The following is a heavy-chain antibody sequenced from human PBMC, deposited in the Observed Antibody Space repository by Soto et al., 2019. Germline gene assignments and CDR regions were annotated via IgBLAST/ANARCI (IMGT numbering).Heavy chain of an antibody. J-gene: IGHJ6*02. CDR1: GYTFTSYY. V-gene: IGHV1-46*03. CDR2: INPSGGST. D-gene: IGHD3-10*01. Sequence: QVQLVQSGAEVKKPGASVKVSCKASGYTFTSYYMHWVRQAPGQGLEWMGIINPSGGSTSYAQKFQGRVTMTSDTSTSTVYMELSSLRSEDTAVYYCARDQYYYGSGSFYYYYGMDVWGQGTTVTVSS. CDR3: ARDQYYYGSGSFYYYYGMDV.